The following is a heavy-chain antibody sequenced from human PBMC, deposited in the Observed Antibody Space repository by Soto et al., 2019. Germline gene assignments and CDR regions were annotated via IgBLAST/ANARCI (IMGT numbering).Heavy chain of an antibody. CDR3: AGTMVRGVIIMEAWFDP. CDR1: GGSISSSSYY. CDR2: IYYSGST. D-gene: IGHD3-10*01. Sequence: SETLSLTCTVSGGSISSSSYYWGWIRQPPGKGLEWIGSIYYSGSTYYNPSLKSRVTISVDTSKNQFSLKLSSVTAADTAVYYCAGTMVRGVIIMEAWFDPWGQGTLVTVSS. V-gene: IGHV4-39*01. J-gene: IGHJ5*02.